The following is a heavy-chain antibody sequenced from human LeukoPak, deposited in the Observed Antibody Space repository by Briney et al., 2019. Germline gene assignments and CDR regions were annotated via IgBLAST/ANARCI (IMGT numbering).Heavy chain of an antibody. J-gene: IGHJ5*02. CDR2: ISSSGSTI. CDR3: ARMNGDIVVVPASWFDP. V-gene: IGHV3-11*01. CDR1: GFTLSDYY. Sequence: PGGSLRLSCAASGFTLSDYYMSWIRQAPGKGLEWVSYISSSGSTIYYADSVKGRFTISRDNAKNSLYLQMNSLRAEDTAVYYCARMNGDIVVVPASWFDPWGQGTLVTVSS. D-gene: IGHD2-2*01.